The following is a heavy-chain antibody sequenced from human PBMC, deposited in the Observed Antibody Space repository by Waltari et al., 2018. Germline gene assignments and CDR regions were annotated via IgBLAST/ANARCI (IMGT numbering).Heavy chain of an antibody. J-gene: IGHJ4*02. D-gene: IGHD4-4*01. CDR3: ARAWGTVTTGGTSFDY. CDR1: GYSISSGYY. Sequence: QVQLQESGPGLVKPSETLSLTCAVSGYSISSGYYWGWIRQPPGKGLEWIGSIYHSGSTYYNPSLKSLVTISVDTSKNQFSLKLSSVTAADTAVYYCARAWGTVTTGGTSFDYWGQGTLVTVSS. V-gene: IGHV4-38-2*01. CDR2: IYHSGST.